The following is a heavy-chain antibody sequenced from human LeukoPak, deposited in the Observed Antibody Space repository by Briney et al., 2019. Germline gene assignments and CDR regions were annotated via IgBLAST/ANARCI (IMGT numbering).Heavy chain of an antibody. D-gene: IGHD3/OR15-3a*01. CDR1: GFTFSSYE. CDR3: ARAFGLTDY. V-gene: IGHV3-48*03. J-gene: IGHJ4*02. CDR2: ISSSGSTI. Sequence: GGSLRLSCAASGFTFSSYEMNWVHQAPGKGLEWLSYISSSGSTIYYADSVKGRFTISRDNAKNSLYLQMNSLRDEDTAVDYCARAFGLTDYWGEGTLVTVSS.